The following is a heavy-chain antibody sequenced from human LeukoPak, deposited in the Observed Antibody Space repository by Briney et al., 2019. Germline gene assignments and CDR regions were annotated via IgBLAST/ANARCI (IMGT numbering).Heavy chain of an antibody. J-gene: IGHJ4*02. Sequence: SVKVSCKASGDTFSSYAISWVRHAPVQGLEWMWVIIPIFGTPRYAHKFQGRVRITADESTSTAFLELSSLTSEDTAVYYCASLKGYDFCSGYYGWGQGTRVTVSS. V-gene: IGHV1-69*13. D-gene: IGHD3-3*01. CDR1: GDTFSSYA. CDR2: IIPIFGTP. CDR3: ASLKGYDFCSGYYG.